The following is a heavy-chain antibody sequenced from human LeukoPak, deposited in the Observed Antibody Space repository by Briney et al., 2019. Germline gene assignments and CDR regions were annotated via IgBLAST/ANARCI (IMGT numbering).Heavy chain of an antibody. Sequence: PGGSLRLSCAASGFAFSSYVMTWVRQAPGKGLEWVSGISGSGGSTYDADSVKGRFTVSRDNSKSTLYLQLNSLRVEDTAVYYCAKVDGVRAAPGRGRVGSWGQGTLVTVSS. V-gene: IGHV3-23*01. CDR1: GFAFSSYV. J-gene: IGHJ4*02. CDR2: ISGSGGST. CDR3: AKVDGVRAAPGRGRVGS. D-gene: IGHD6-13*01.